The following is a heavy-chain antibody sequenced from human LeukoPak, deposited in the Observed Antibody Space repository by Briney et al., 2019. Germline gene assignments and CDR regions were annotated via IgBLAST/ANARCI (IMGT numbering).Heavy chain of an antibody. Sequence: QPGGSLRLSCAASGFTFSIYAMSWVRQAPGKGLEWVGFIRSKAYGGTTEYAASVKGRFTISRDDSKSIAYLQMNSLKTEDTAVYYCTSGVAGRNEYFQHWGQGTLVTVSS. CDR3: TSGVAGRNEYFQH. CDR2: IRSKAYGGTT. CDR1: GFTFSIYA. J-gene: IGHJ1*01. D-gene: IGHD6-19*01. V-gene: IGHV3-49*04.